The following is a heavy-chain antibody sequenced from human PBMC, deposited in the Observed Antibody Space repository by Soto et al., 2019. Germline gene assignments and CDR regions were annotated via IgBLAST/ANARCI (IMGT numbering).Heavy chain of an antibody. CDR1: GGSISSYY. Sequence: SETLSLTCTVSGGSISSYYWSWIRQPPGKGLEWIGYIYYSGSTNYNPSLKSRVTISVDTSKNQFSLKLSSVTAADTAVYYRARGDGLPHVGNWFDPWGQGTLVTVSS. V-gene: IGHV4-59*08. D-gene: IGHD1-26*01. CDR3: ARGDGLPHVGNWFDP. CDR2: IYYSGST. J-gene: IGHJ5*02.